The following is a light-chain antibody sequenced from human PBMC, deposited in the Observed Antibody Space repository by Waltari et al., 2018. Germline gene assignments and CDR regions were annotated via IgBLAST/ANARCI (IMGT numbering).Light chain of an antibody. CDR1: SSDVGRYNY. CDR2: EVS. CDR3: SSYAGSNNVV. Sequence: QSALTQPPSASRSPGQSVTISCTGTSSDVGRYNYVSWYQQHPGKAPKLMIYEVSKRPSGVPARLSGSKSGNTASLTVSGLQAEDEADYYCSSYAGSNNVVFGGGTKLTVL. J-gene: IGLJ2*01. V-gene: IGLV2-8*02.